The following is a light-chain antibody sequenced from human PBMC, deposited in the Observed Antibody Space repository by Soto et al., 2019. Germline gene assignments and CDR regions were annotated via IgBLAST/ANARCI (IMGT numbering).Light chain of an antibody. CDR2: DVS. J-gene: IGKJ1*01. CDR3: QQYGTSGT. Sequence: ELVLAQSPGTLSLSPGERANLSCRARQSVSGNSLAWYRQNRGHAPRIIIYDVSTRATGTQDSFSGSASATDSPPTISRLPPEDSAVYYCQQYGTSGTFGQGTKLDLK. V-gene: IGKV3-20*01. CDR1: QSVSGNS.